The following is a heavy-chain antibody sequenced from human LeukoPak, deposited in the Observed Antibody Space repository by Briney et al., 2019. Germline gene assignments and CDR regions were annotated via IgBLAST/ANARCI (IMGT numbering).Heavy chain of an antibody. CDR1: GFTFSDSY. D-gene: IGHD2-15*01. CDR3: ARVYCSDGACNRYFFDF. CDR2: IGSSNVYT. J-gene: IGHJ4*02. V-gene: IGHV3-11*06. Sequence: GGSLRLSCTASGFTFSDSYMSWIRQAPGKGLEWISKIGSSNVYTNYADSVKGRFTISRDNADNSLFLQMDSLRAEDTAVYYCARVYCSDGACNRYFFDFWGQGTLVTVSS.